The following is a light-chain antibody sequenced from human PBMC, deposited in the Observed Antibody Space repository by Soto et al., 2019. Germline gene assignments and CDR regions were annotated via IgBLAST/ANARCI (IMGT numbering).Light chain of an antibody. V-gene: IGKV1-39*01. CDR3: QQSYSVPPT. CDR2: SAS. J-gene: IGKJ1*01. CDR1: QTITRW. Sequence: DIQMTQSPSTLSASIGDRVTITCRASQTITRWMAWYQQKPGKAPNLLITSASSLRSGVPSRFSGSGSGTEFTLTITNLQPEDSATYFCQQSYSVPPTFDQGT.